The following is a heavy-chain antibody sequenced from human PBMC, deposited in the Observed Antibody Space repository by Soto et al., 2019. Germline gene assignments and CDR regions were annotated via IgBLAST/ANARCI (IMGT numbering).Heavy chain of an antibody. CDR2: ISYDGSNK. CDR3: ARVTQLRGKISNGLDV. V-gene: IGHV3-30*03. D-gene: IGHD4-17*01. CDR1: GFTFSSYG. J-gene: IGHJ6*02. Sequence: PGGSLRLSCAASGFTFSSYGMHWVRQAPGKGLEWVAVISYDGSNKYYADSVKGRFTISRDNSKNTLYLQMNSLRAEDTAVYYCARVTQLRGKISNGLDVRGQRTTVTVSS.